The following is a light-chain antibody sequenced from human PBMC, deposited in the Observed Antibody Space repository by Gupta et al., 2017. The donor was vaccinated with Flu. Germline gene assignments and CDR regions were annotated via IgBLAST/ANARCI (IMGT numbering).Light chain of an antibody. CDR1: SSNIGSNT. CDR2: DNN. V-gene: IGLV1-44*01. CDR3: AAWDDSLDGLYV. Sequence: QSVLTQPPSASGTPGQRVTISCSGSSSNIGSNTVDWHQHLPGTAPNLLIYDNNQRPSGVPDRFSGSKSGTSASLAISGLQSEDEADYYCAAWDDSLDGLYVFGTGTKVTVL. J-gene: IGLJ1*01.